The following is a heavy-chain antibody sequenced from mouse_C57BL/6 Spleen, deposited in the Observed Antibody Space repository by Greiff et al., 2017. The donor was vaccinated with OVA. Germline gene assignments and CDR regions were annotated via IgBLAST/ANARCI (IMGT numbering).Heavy chain of an antibody. Sequence: VQLQQSGAELARPGASVKMSCKASGYTFTSYTMHWVKQRPGQGLEWIGYINPSSGYNKYNQKFKDKATLTADKSSSTAYMQLSSLTSEDSAVNYCATGMVTTVFDYWGQGTPLTVSS. CDR3: ATGMVTTVFDY. D-gene: IGHD2-2*01. V-gene: IGHV1-4*01. CDR1: GYTFTSYT. CDR2: INPSSGYN. J-gene: IGHJ2*01.